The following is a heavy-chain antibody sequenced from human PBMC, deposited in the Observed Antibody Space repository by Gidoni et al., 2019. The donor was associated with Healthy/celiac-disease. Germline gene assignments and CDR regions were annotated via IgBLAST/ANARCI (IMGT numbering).Heavy chain of an antibody. Sequence: QLQLQESGPGLVKPSEPLSLTCTVPGGSISSSSYYWGWIRQPPGKGLAWIGRIYYSGSTYYNPSLKSRVTISVDTSKNQFSLKLSSVTAADTAVYYCASFIAARRDFDYWSQGTLVTVSS. CDR3: ASFIAARRDFDY. CDR2: IYYSGST. CDR1: GGSISSSSYY. D-gene: IGHD6-6*01. V-gene: IGHV4-39*01. J-gene: IGHJ4*02.